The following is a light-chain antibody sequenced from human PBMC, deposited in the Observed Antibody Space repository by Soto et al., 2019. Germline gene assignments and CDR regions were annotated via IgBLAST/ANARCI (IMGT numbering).Light chain of an antibody. CDR3: QQSYSTPPWT. Sequence: DIQMTPSPSSLSASVVDRVTITCRASQSIVTYLNWYLQKPGKAPKLLIYAASNLQSGVPSRFSGSGSGTDFTLTISSLQPEDFATYVCQQSYSTPPWTGGQGTKVDIK. V-gene: IGKV1-39*01. CDR2: AAS. CDR1: QSIVTY. J-gene: IGKJ1*01.